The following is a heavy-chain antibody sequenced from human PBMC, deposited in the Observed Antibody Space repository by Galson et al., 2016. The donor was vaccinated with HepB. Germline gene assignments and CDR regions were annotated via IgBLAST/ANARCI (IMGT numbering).Heavy chain of an antibody. D-gene: IGHD6-13*01. CDR3: ATVRAYGYSYWYFEL. V-gene: IGHV1-58*01. CDR1: GLTFTSSA. J-gene: IGHJ2*01. Sequence: SVKVSCKASGLTFTSSAVQWVRQARGQRLEWIGWIVVGSGKTNYAQNFQERVTITRDMSTTTAYMELSSLRSEDTAVYYCATVRAYGYSYWYFELWGRGTTVAVTS. CDR2: IVVGSGKT.